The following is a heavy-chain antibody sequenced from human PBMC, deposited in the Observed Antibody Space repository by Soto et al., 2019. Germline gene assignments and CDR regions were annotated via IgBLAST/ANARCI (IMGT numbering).Heavy chain of an antibody. Sequence: PGGSLRLSCAASGFTFDDYAMHWVRQAPGKGLEWVSSISWNSGSIGYADSVKGRFTISRDNAKNSLYLQMNSLRPEDTALYYCAKDMEGGGNYLDYWGQGNLVTVSS. CDR2: ISWNSGSI. J-gene: IGHJ4*02. V-gene: IGHV3-9*01. CDR3: AKDMEGGGNYLDY. CDR1: GFTFDDYA. D-gene: IGHD3-16*01.